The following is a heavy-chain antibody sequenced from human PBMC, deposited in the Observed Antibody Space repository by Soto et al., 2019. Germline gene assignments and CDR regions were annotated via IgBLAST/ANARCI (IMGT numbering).Heavy chain of an antibody. J-gene: IGHJ5*02. V-gene: IGHV4-39*01. D-gene: IGHD2-2*01. CDR1: GGSISSSSYY. CDR3: ASEVLVVVGDWLDP. Sequence: PSETLSLTCTVSGGSISSSSYYWGWIRQPPGKGLEWIGSIYYSGSTYYNPSLKSRVTISVDTSKNQFSLKLSSVTAADTAVYYCASEVLVVVGDWLDPWGQGTMVTVSS. CDR2: IYYSGST.